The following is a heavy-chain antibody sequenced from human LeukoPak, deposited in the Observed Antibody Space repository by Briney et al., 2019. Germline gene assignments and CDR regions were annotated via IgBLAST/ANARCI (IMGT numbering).Heavy chain of an antibody. CDR1: GYTFTSYG. Sequence: ASVKVSCKASGYTFTSYGISWVRQAPGQGLEWMGWISAYNGNTNYAQKLQGRVTMTTDTSTATAYMELRSPRSDDTAVYFCARGSDYGDYGDYWGQGTLVTVSS. V-gene: IGHV1-18*01. CDR2: ISAYNGNT. D-gene: IGHD4-17*01. CDR3: ARGSDYGDYGDY. J-gene: IGHJ4*02.